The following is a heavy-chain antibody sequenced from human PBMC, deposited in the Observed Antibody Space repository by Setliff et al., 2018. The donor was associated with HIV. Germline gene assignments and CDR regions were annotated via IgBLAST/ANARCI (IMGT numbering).Heavy chain of an antibody. V-gene: IGHV3-21*01. CDR2: ISSSSSYI. J-gene: IGHJ4*02. CDR3: ARESADSSGWYHY. D-gene: IGHD6-19*01. CDR1: GFTFSSYS. Sequence: PGGSLRLSCAASGFTFSSYSMNWVRQAPGKGLEWVSSISSSSSYIYYADSVKGRFTISRDNAKNSLYLQMNSLRAEDTAVYYCARESADSSGWYHYWGQGTLVTVSS.